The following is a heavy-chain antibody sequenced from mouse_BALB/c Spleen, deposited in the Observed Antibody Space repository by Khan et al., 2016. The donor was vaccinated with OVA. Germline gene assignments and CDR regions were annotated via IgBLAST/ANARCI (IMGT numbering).Heavy chain of an antibody. CDR3: TRFGYLFAY. CDR2: IYPGNSDT. Sequence: EVQLQQSGTVLARPGTSVKMSCKASGYTFTSYWMHWVQQRPGQGLEWIGAIYPGNSDTSYNQKFKGKAQLTAVTSTSTASMELSSLTNADSAVYYCTRFGYLFAYWGQGTLGTVSA. J-gene: IGHJ3*01. V-gene: IGHV1-5*01. D-gene: IGHD2-2*01. CDR1: GYTFTSYW.